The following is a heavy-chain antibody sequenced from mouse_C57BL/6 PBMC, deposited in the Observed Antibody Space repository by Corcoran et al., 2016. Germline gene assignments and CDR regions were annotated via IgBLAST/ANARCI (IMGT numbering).Heavy chain of an antibody. CDR3: ARWHYGSSLLDY. CDR2: IFPGSGST. D-gene: IGHD1-1*01. V-gene: IGHV1-75*01. CDR1: GYTFTDYY. Sequence: QVQLQQTGPELVKPGASVMISCKASGYTFTDYYINWVKQRPGQGLEWIGWIFPGSGSTYYNEKFKGKATLTVDKSSSTAYMLLSSLTSEDSAVYFCARWHYGSSLLDYWGQGTTLTVSS. J-gene: IGHJ2*01.